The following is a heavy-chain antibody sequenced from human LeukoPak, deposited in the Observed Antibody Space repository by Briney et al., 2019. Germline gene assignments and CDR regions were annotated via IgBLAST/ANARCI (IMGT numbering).Heavy chain of an antibody. Sequence: SSETLSLTCAVYGGSFSGYYWSWIRQPPGKGLEWIGEINHSGSTNYNPSLKSRVTISVDTSKNQFSLKLSSVTAADTAVYYCARVPSRGGGRNGRWGYFDYWGQGTLVTVSS. J-gene: IGHJ4*02. CDR3: ARVPSRGGGRNGRWGYFDY. V-gene: IGHV4-34*01. CDR1: GGSFSGYY. D-gene: IGHD2-15*01. CDR2: INHSGST.